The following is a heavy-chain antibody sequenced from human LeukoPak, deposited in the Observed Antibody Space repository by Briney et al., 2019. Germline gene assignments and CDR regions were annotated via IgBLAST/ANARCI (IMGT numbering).Heavy chain of an antibody. D-gene: IGHD3-22*01. CDR1: GYTFSTYD. CDR2: INPSGGST. CDR3: ATPKGTLDDSSGYYRRVAFDI. Sequence: GASVKISCEAAGYTFSTYDINWVRQAPGQGLEWMGIINPSGGSTSYAQKFQGRVTMTEDTSTDTAYMELSSLRSEDTAVYYCATPKGTLDDSSGYYRRVAFDIWGQGTMVTVSS. J-gene: IGHJ3*02. V-gene: IGHV1-46*01.